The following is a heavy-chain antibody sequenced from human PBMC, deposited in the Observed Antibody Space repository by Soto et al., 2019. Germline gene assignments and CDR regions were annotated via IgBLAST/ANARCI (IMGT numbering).Heavy chain of an antibody. D-gene: IGHD2-8*01. CDR1: GYTFTSYG. V-gene: IGHV1-18*01. CDR2: ISAYNGNT. CDR3: ARDGRRYCTNGVCYTGDY. Sequence: QVQLVQSGAEVKKPRASVKVSCKASGYTFTSYGISWVRQAPGQGLEWMGWISAYNGNTNYAQKLQGRVTMTTDTSTSTAYMELRSLRSDDTAVYYCARDGRRYCTNGVCYTGDYWGQGTLVTVSS. J-gene: IGHJ4*02.